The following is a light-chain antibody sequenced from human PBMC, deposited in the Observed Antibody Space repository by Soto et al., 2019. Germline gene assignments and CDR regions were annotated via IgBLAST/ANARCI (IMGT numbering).Light chain of an antibody. Sequence: QSVLTQPPSASGSPGQSVTISCTGTSSDVGGYNYVSWYQQHPGKAPKLMIYEVSKRPSGVPDRFSGSKSGNTASLTVSGLQPEDEADYYCSSSAGSNKSVFGTGTKLTVL. CDR2: EVS. J-gene: IGLJ1*01. CDR1: SSDVGGYNY. CDR3: SSSAGSNKSV. V-gene: IGLV2-8*01.